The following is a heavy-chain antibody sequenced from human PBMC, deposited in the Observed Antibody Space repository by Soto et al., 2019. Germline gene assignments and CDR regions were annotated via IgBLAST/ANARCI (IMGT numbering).Heavy chain of an antibody. CDR3: AKASYYDSSGYYPFYYYGMDV. J-gene: IGHJ6*02. V-gene: IGHV3-23*01. CDR2: ISGSGGST. D-gene: IGHD3-22*01. Sequence: PGGSLRLSCAASGFTFSSYAMSWVRQAPGKGLEWVSAISGSGGSTYYADSVKGRFTISRDNSKNTLYLQMNSLRAEDTAVYYCAKASYYDSSGYYPFYYYGMDVWGQGTTVTVSS. CDR1: GFTFSSYA.